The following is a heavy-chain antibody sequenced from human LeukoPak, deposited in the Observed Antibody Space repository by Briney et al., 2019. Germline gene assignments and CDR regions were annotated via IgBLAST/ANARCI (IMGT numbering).Heavy chain of an antibody. Sequence: GESLKISGKGSGNSFNTYWIAGVGQMTGEGLGWMGIIDPGDSDTRYSPSFQGQVTISADESISTAYLNWSSLKASYTVLYYCGRQADYNVLTGYFKGYLDYCEQGTLVTVSS. CDR2: IDPGDSDT. D-gene: IGHD3-9*01. CDR3: GRQADYNVLTGYFKGYLDY. J-gene: IGHJ4*02. V-gene: IGHV5-51*01. CDR1: GNSFNTYW.